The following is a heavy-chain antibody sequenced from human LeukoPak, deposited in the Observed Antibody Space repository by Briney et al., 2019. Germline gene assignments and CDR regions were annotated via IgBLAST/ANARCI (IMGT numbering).Heavy chain of an antibody. Sequence: GGSLRLSCAASGFAFKIHRMHWVRQAPGKGLEWVAFISYDGRTTDYADSVKGRFTVSRDNAKNTLFLQMNSLRPEDTAIYSCTRDQGGYSSGWYETSAFDYWGQGALITVSS. CDR1: GFAFKIHR. CDR3: TRDQGGYSSGWYETSAFDY. CDR2: ISYDGRTT. V-gene: IGHV3-30*04. D-gene: IGHD6-19*01. J-gene: IGHJ4*02.